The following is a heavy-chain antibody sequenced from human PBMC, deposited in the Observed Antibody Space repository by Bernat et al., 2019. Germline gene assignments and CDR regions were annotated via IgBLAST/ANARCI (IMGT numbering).Heavy chain of an antibody. CDR3: ARAPAIFGVVAYCFDY. V-gene: IGHV3-66*01. D-gene: IGHD3-3*01. Sequence: EVQLVESGGGLVQPGGSLRLSCAASGFTVSSNYMSWVRQAPGKGLEWVSVIYSGGSTYYADSVKGRFTISRDNSKNTLYLQMNSLRAEDTAVYYCARAPAIFGVVAYCFDYWGQGTLVTVSS. CDR2: IYSGGST. CDR1: GFTVSSNY. J-gene: IGHJ4*02.